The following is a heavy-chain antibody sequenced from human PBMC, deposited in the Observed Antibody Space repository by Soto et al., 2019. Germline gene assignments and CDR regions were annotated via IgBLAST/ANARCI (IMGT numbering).Heavy chain of an antibody. CDR2: ISYGGGTT. J-gene: IGHJ4*02. CDR3: ARNPGYYYDSTRYHFDD. Sequence: GGSLRLSCAASEFTFSNYAMSWVRQAPGKGLEWVSAISYGGGTTYYADSVKGRFTISRDNSKNTLYLQMNSLRAEDTAVYYCARNPGYYYDSTRYHFDDWGQGTSVTVSS. CDR1: EFTFSNYA. D-gene: IGHD3-22*01. V-gene: IGHV3-23*01.